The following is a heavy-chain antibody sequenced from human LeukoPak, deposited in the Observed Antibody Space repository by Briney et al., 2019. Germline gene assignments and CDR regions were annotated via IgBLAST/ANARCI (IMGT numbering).Heavy chain of an antibody. Sequence: PSETLSLTCAVYGGSFSGYYWSWIRQPPGKGLEWIGEINHSGSTNYNPSLKSRVTISVDTSKNQFSLKLSSVTAADTAVYYCARAVVTANTLFDYWGQGTLVTVSS. V-gene: IGHV4-34*01. CDR3: ARAVVTANTLFDY. D-gene: IGHD3-22*01. J-gene: IGHJ4*02. CDR2: INHSGST. CDR1: GGSFSGYY.